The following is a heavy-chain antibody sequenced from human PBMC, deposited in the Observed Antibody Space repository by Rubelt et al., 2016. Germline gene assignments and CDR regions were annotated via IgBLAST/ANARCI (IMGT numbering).Heavy chain of an antibody. CDR1: GGTFSSYA. D-gene: IGHD4-11*01. J-gene: IGHJ4*02. CDR3: ARVVYSNYYFDY. CDR2: TNPNSGGQ. Sequence: QVQLVQSGAVVKKPGSSVKVSCKASGGTFSSYAISWVRQAPGQGLEWMGWTNPNSGGQKYAKKFQGRVTRTRDTSISTAYMELSRLRSDDTAVYYCARVVYSNYYFDYWGQGTLVTVSS. V-gene: IGHV1-2*02.